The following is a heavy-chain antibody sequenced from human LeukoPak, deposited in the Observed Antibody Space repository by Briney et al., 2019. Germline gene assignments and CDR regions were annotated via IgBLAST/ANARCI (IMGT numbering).Heavy chain of an antibody. CDR3: ARGRAPKVAGMGNWFDP. V-gene: IGHV3-13*04. D-gene: IGHD6-19*01. Sequence: SCKASGFTFSSYDMHWVRQATGNGLEWVSAIGTTGATYYADSVKGRFTISRENAKSSLYLQMNSLRAGDTAVYYCARGRAPKVAGMGNWFDPWGQGTLVTVSS. CDR1: GFTFSSYD. CDR2: IGTTGAT. J-gene: IGHJ5*02.